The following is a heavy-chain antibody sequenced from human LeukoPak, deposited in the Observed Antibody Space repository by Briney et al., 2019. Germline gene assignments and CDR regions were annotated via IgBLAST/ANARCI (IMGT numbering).Heavy chain of an antibody. V-gene: IGHV4-4*07. CDR1: GGSISSYY. CDR2: IYTSGST. J-gene: IGHJ4*02. CDR3: ARDRGYSYAFDY. D-gene: IGHD5-18*01. Sequence: SETLSLTCTVSGGSISSYYWSWIRQPAGKGLGWIGRIYTSGSTNYNPSLKSRVTISIDTSKNQFSLKLNSVTAADTAVYYCARDRGYSYAFDYWGQGTLVTVSS.